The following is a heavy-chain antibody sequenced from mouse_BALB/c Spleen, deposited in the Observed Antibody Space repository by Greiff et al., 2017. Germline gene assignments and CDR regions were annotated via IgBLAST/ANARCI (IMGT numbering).Heavy chain of an antibody. CDR3: TRHYGNYVGDY. CDR1: GYTFTSYY. Sequence: QVHVKQPGAELVKPGASVKLSCKASGYTFTSYYMYWVKQRPGQGLEWIGGINPSNGGTNFNEKFKSKATLTVDKSSSTAYMQLSSLTSEDSAVYYCTRHYGNYVGDYWGQGTTLTVSS. J-gene: IGHJ2*01. CDR2: INPSNGGT. V-gene: IGHV1S81*02. D-gene: IGHD2-1*01.